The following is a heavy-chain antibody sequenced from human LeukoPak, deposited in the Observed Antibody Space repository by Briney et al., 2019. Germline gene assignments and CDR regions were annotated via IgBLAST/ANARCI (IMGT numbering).Heavy chain of an antibody. CDR1: GGSFSGYY. J-gene: IGHJ6*02. D-gene: IGHD3-3*01. V-gene: IGHV4-34*01. Sequence: SETLSLTCAVYGGSFSGYYWSWIRQPPGKGLEWIGEINHSGSTNYNPSLKSRVTISVDTSKNQFSLKLSSVTAADTAVYYCARSPYDFWRGFNYYYYYGMDVWGQGTTVTVSS. CDR3: ARSPYDFWRGFNYYYYYGMDV. CDR2: INHSGST.